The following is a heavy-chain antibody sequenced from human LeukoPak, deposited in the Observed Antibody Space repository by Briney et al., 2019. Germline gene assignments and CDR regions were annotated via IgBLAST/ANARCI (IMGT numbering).Heavy chain of an antibody. Sequence: SETLSLTCTVSGGSISSYYWSWIRQPPGKGLEWIGYIYYSGSTNYNPSLKSRVTISVDTSKNQFSLKPSSVTAADTAVYYCARDYYDSSGYYSLFGYWGQGTLVTVSS. CDR1: GGSISSYY. CDR2: IYYSGST. CDR3: ARDYYDSSGYYSLFGY. D-gene: IGHD3-22*01. J-gene: IGHJ4*02. V-gene: IGHV4-59*01.